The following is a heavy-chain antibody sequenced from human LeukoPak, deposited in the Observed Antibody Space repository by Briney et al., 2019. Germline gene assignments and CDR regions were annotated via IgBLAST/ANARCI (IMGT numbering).Heavy chain of an antibody. J-gene: IGHJ6*03. V-gene: IGHV1-69*05. CDR2: IIPIFGTA. D-gene: IGHD3-10*01. Sequence: SVKVSCKASGGTFSSYAISWVRQAPGQGLEWMGGIIPIFGTANYAQKFQGRVTITTDESTSTAYMELSSLRSEDTAVYYCATRQSRSNYYGSGSYYNWGSVYYYYYMDVWGRGTTVTVSS. CDR1: GGTFSSYA. CDR3: ATRQSRSNYYGSGSYYNWGSVYYYYYMDV.